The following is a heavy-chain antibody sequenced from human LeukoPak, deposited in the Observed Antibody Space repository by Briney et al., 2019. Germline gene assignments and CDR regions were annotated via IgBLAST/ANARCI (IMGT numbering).Heavy chain of an antibody. CDR1: GFTFSSYW. J-gene: IGHJ6*02. CDR3: AGTFTQGVPAAIRVVDV. Sequence: GGSLRLSCAASGFTFSSYWMSWVRQAPGKGLEWVANIKQDGSEKYYVDSVKGRFTISRDNAKNSLYLQMNSLRAEDTAVYYCAGTFTQGVPAAIRVVDVWGQGTTVTVSS. CDR2: IKQDGSEK. D-gene: IGHD2-2*01. V-gene: IGHV3-7*03.